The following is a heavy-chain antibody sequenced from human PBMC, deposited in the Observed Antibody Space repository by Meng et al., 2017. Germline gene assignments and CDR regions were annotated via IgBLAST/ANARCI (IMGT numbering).Heavy chain of an antibody. CDR2: IIPIFGTA. V-gene: IGHV1-69*13. D-gene: IGHD5-12*01. CDR3: ARDLRYSGYDPSPYYYYGMDV. J-gene: IGHJ6*02. CDR1: GGTFSSYA. Sequence: SVKVSCKASGGTFSSYAISWVRQAPGQGLEWMGGIIPIFGTANYAQKFQGRVTITADESTSTAYMELSSLRSEDTAVYYCARDLRYSGYDPSPYYYYGMDVWGQGTTVTVSS.